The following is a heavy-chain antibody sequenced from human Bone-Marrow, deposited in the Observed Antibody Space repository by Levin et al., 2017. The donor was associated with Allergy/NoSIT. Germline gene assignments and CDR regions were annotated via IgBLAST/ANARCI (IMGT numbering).Heavy chain of an antibody. Sequence: GESLKISCAASGFTFSNAWVSWVRQAPGKGLEWVGRIKSKTDGGTTDYTAPVKGRFTISRDDSKNTLYLQMNSLKTEDTAVYYCTTDARASYYYDGSGYYYSGFDYWGQGTLVTVSS. V-gene: IGHV3-15*01. CDR1: GFTFSNAW. D-gene: IGHD3-22*01. CDR3: TTDARASYYYDGSGYYYSGFDY. J-gene: IGHJ4*02. CDR2: IKSKTDGGTT.